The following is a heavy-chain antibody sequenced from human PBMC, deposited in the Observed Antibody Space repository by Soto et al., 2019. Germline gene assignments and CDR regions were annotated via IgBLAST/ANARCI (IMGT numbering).Heavy chain of an antibody. CDR2: ISSSGGVF. Sequence: EVQLVESGGGLVQPGGSLRLSCAVSGFTFRSYEMNWVRQAPGKXLXWVSYISSSGGVFYYADSVKGRFTISRDNAKNSLSLQLXXLRXXXXXXXXXXXXXXXXXXXGLDXWGQGTTVTVSS. CDR3: XXXXXXXXXXGLDX. V-gene: IGHV3-48*03. J-gene: IGHJ6*02. CDR1: GFTFRSYE.